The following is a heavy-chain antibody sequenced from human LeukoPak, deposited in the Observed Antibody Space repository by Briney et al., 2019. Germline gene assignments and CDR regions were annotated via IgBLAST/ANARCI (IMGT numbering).Heavy chain of an antibody. V-gene: IGHV3-23*01. Sequence: GGSLRLSCAASGFTISSYAMSWVRQAPGKGLNWASVTSGIGDSANCADSVKGRFTISRDTSKNTMYLQMNSLRAEDTAVYYCAGDRVGDGNAYYFVGGQGTLVTVSS. CDR2: TSGIGDSA. J-gene: IGHJ4*02. CDR1: GFTISSYA. D-gene: IGHD3-10*02. CDR3: AGDRVGDGNAYYFV.